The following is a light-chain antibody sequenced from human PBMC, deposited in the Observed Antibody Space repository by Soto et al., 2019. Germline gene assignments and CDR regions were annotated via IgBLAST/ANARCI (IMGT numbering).Light chain of an antibody. J-gene: IGLJ1*01. V-gene: IGLV2-14*01. CDR3: NSYTSKPTGV. CDR1: SSDVGGYNY. CDR2: EVS. Sequence: QSVLTQPASVSGSPGQSITISCTGTSSDVGGYNYVSWYQQHPGKAPKLIIYEVSNRPSGVSHRFSGSKSGNTASLTISGLQAEDEADYYCNSYTSKPTGVFGTGTKLTVL.